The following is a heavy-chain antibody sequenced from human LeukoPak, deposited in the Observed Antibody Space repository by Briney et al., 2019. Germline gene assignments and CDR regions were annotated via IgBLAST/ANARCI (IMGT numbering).Heavy chain of an antibody. CDR3: ARNKKGDRYTYGHDS. V-gene: IGHV3-21*01. J-gene: IGHJ4*02. Sequence: GGSLRLSCAASGFTFSSYSMNWVRQAPGKGLEWASSISSSSSYIYYADSVKGRFTISRDNAKNSLYLQMNSLRAEDTAVYYCARNKKGDRYTYGHDSWGQGTLVTVSS. CDR2: ISSSSSYI. D-gene: IGHD5-18*01. CDR1: GFTFSSYS.